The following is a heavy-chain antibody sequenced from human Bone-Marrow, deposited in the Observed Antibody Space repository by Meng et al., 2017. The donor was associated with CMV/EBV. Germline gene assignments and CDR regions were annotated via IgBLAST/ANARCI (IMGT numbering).Heavy chain of an antibody. V-gene: IGHV4-59*12. CDR2: IYHSGST. CDR3: ARDNFWGAIFVVATPSWFDP. J-gene: IGHJ5*02. D-gene: IGHD3-3*01. Sequence: SETLSLTCTVSGGSMSGYYWSWIRQPPGKGLEWIGYIYHSGSTNYNPSLKSRVTISVDTSKQQFSLNLTSVTAADTAVYYCARDNFWGAIFVVATPSWFDPWGQGTLVTVSS. CDR1: GGSMSGYY.